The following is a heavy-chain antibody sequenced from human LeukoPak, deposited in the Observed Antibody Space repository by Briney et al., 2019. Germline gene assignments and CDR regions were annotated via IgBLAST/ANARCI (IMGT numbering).Heavy chain of an antibody. CDR3: AREDGGWLRADL. J-gene: IGHJ5*02. CDR1: GFSFNAFW. V-gene: IGHV3-7*01. Sequence: GGSLRLSCEASGFSFNAFWMSWVRQAPGKGLEWVANIHRDGSVRHYVESVRGRFTISRDNAKNPLFLQVNSLRVEDTAVYYCAREDGGWLRADLWGQGTLVTVSS. CDR2: IHRDGSVR. D-gene: IGHD5-24*01.